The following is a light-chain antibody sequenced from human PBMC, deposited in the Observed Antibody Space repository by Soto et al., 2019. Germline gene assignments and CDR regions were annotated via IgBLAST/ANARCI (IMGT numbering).Light chain of an antibody. CDR1: QSVLYSSNNKNY. Sequence: DIVMTQSPDSLAVSLGERATINCKSSQSVLYSSNNKNYLAWYQQKPGQPPNLLIYWASTRESGVPDRFSGSGSGTDFTLTISSLQAENVVVYYCQQYYSSPYTFGQGTKLEI. J-gene: IGKJ2*01. CDR3: QQYYSSPYT. V-gene: IGKV4-1*01. CDR2: WAS.